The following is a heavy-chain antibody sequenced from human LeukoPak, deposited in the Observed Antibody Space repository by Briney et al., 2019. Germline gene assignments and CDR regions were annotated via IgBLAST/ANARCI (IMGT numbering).Heavy chain of an antibody. Sequence: SLRLSCAASGFTFDDYAMHWVRQAPGKGLEWVSGISWNSGSIGYADSVKGRFTISRDNAKNSLYLQMNSLRAEDTALYYCAKDIGAADGTIDYWGQGTLVTVSS. J-gene: IGHJ4*02. CDR3: AKDIGAADGTIDY. V-gene: IGHV3-9*01. D-gene: IGHD6-13*01. CDR1: GFTFDDYA. CDR2: ISWNSGSI.